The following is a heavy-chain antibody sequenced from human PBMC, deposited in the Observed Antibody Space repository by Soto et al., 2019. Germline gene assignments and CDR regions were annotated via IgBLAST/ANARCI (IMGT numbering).Heavy chain of an antibody. D-gene: IGHD3-10*01. V-gene: IGHV3-11*01. CDR1: GFTFSDYY. J-gene: IGHJ5*02. Sequence: QVQLVESGGGLLKPGGSLRLSCAASGFTFSDYYMSWIRQAPGKGLEWVSYISPSGGTIYYADSVKGRFTLSRDNAKNSLYLQINSLRAEDTAVYHCVRVGYAYGNDPWGQGTLVAVSS. CDR2: ISPSGGTI. CDR3: VRVGYAYGNDP.